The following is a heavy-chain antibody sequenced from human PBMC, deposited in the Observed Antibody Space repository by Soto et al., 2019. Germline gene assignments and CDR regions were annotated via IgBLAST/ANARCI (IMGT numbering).Heavy chain of an antibody. Sequence: RASVMVSCKASGYTFTSYGISWVRQAPGQGLEWMGWISAYNGNTNYAQKLQGRVTMTTDTSTSTAYMELRSLRSDDTAVYYCARNYDSRRSWSVDYYYYYGMDVWGQGTTVTVSS. D-gene: IGHD3-22*01. J-gene: IGHJ6*02. CDR3: ARNYDSRRSWSVDYYYYYGMDV. V-gene: IGHV1-18*04. CDR2: ISAYNGNT. CDR1: GYTFTSYG.